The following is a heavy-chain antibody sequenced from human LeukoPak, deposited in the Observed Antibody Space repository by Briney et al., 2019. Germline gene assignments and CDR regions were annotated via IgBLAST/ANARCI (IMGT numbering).Heavy chain of an antibody. Sequence: SETLSLTCTVSGGSISSYYWSWIRQPPGKGLEWIGYIYYSGSTYYNPSLKSRVTISVDTSKNQFSLKLSSVTAADTAVYYCARQDGSGYYYNYWGQGTLVTVSS. CDR2: IYYSGST. J-gene: IGHJ4*02. CDR1: GGSISSYY. CDR3: ARQDGSGYYYNY. D-gene: IGHD3-22*01. V-gene: IGHV4-59*04.